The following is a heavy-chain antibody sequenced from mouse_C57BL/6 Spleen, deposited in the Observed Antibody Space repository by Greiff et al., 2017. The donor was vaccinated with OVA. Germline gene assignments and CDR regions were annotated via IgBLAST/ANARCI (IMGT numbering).Heavy chain of an antibody. CDR2: IDPSDSYT. CDR1: GYTFTSYW. J-gene: IGHJ4*01. CDR3: ARSDPRGSGAMDY. V-gene: IGHV1-69*01. D-gene: IGHD3-1*01. Sequence: QVHVKQPGAELVMPGASVKLSCKASGYTFTSYWMHWVKQRPGQGLEWIGEIDPSDSYTTYNQKFKGKSTLTVDKSSSTAYMQLSSLTSEDSAVYYCARSDPRGSGAMDYWGQGTSVTVSS.